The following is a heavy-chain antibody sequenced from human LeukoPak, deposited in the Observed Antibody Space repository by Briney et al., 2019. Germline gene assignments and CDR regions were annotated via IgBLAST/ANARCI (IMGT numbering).Heavy chain of an antibody. CDR2: ISNNGDRT. CDR3: ARERVETRADAFDM. D-gene: IGHD4-23*01. J-gene: IGHJ3*02. Sequence: PGGSPRLSCAASGFIFSRHTMHWVRQAPGKGLEYVSTISNNGDRTFYANSVKGRFSISRDNSKNTLSLQMGSLRTEDMAVYYCARERVETRADAFDMWGQGTMVTVSS. CDR1: GFIFSRHT. V-gene: IGHV3-64*01.